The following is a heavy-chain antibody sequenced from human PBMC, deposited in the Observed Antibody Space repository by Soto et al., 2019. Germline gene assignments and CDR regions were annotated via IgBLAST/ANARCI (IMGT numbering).Heavy chain of an antibody. D-gene: IGHD1-26*01. CDR2: IDSDGSQK. CDR1: GFTFSTYW. V-gene: IGHV3-7*03. Sequence: EVQLVDSGGDLVQPGGSLRLSCAASGFTFSTYWMSWVRQAPGKGLAWVANIDSDGSQKNYVDSVKGRFTSSRDNAKNAPYLQMNGLRAEDTAVYYCARDMGPSGAYGYWGQGALVTVSS. J-gene: IGHJ4*02. CDR3: ARDMGPSGAYGY.